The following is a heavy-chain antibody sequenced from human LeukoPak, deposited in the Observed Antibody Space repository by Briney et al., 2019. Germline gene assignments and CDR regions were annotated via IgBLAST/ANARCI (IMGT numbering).Heavy chain of an antibody. Sequence: KAGGSLRLSCAASGFTFSSYSMNWVRQAPGKGLEWVSSISSSSSYIYYADSVKGRFTISRDNAKNSLYLQMNSLRAEDTAVYCCARDLERRSYYFDYWGQGTLVTVSS. J-gene: IGHJ4*02. V-gene: IGHV3-21*01. CDR3: ARDLERRSYYFDY. CDR1: GFTFSSYS. D-gene: IGHD1-1*01. CDR2: ISSSSSYI.